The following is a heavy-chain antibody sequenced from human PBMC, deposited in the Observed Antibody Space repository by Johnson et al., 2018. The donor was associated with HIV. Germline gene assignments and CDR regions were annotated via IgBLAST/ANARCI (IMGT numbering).Heavy chain of an antibody. D-gene: IGHD3-10*01. V-gene: IGHV3-30*19. Sequence: QVQLVESGGGVVQPGRSLRLSCAASGFPFSSYGMHWVRQAPGKGLEWVAVIWYDGNTNYYADSVKGRFTLSRDNSKNTLYLQKNSLRAEDTAVYYCAREALLWFGENGAFDIWGQGTMVTVSS. CDR2: IWYDGNTN. CDR3: AREALLWFGENGAFDI. J-gene: IGHJ3*02. CDR1: GFPFSSYG.